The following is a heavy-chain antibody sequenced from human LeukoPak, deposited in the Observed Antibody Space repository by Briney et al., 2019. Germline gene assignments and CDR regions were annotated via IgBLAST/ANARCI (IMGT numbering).Heavy chain of an antibody. D-gene: IGHD1-26*01. J-gene: IGHJ4*02. V-gene: IGHV3-48*04. CDR1: GFTFTTYS. CDR3: ARGCGSLSLGY. Sequence: GGSLRLSCAASGFTFTTYSMNWVRQTPGKGLEWVSYISGSSSAIHYADSVKGRFTISRDNANNSLYLQMNSLRAEDTAVYYCARGCGSLSLGYWGQGTLVAVSS. CDR2: ISGSSSAI.